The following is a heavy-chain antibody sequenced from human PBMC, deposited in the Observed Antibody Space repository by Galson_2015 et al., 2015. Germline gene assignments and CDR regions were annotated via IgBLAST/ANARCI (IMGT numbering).Heavy chain of an antibody. CDR1: QLTVINAY. Sequence: SLRLSCAGSQLTVINAYIHWLRQAPGKGLEWVGRIRTNSDGGTTDYAAAVTGRFTISRDDSGNTLYLQMNSLKIDDTAMYYCTRDKDSTDYGLDYWGQGTLVTVSS. D-gene: IGHD4/OR15-4a*01. V-gene: IGHV3-15*07. CDR2: IRTNSDGGTT. CDR3: TRDKDSTDYGLDY. J-gene: IGHJ4*02.